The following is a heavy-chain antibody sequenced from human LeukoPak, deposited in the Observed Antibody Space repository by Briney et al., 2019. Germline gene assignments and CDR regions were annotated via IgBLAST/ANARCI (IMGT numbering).Heavy chain of an antibody. Sequence: ASVKVSCKASGYTFTGYYMHWVRQAPGQELEWMGWINPNSGGTNYAQKFQGRVTMTRDTSISTAYMELSRLRSDDTAVYYCASSLIASAGTEYFQHWGQGTQVTVSS. D-gene: IGHD6-13*01. CDR2: INPNSGGT. CDR3: ASSLIASAGTEYFQH. CDR1: GYTFTGYY. V-gene: IGHV1-2*02. J-gene: IGHJ1*01.